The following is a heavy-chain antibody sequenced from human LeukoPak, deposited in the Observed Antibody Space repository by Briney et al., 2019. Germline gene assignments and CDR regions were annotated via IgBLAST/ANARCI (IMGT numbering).Heavy chain of an antibody. CDR2: INPNSGGT. D-gene: IGHD3-3*01. CDR3: ARDVTIFGARDAFDI. V-gene: IGHV1-2*02. J-gene: IGHJ3*02. CDR1: GYTFTGYY. Sequence: ASVKVSCKASGYTFTGYYMHWVRQAPGQGLEWMGWINPNSGGTNYAQKFQGRVTVTRDTSISTAYMELSRLRSDDTAVYYCARDVTIFGARDAFDIWGQGTMVTVSS.